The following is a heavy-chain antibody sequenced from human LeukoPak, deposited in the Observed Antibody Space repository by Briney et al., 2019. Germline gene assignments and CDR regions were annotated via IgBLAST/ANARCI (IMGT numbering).Heavy chain of an antibody. D-gene: IGHD5-24*01. CDR1: GYTFAGYF. CDR2: FDPEDGET. V-gene: IGHV1-24*01. Sequence: ASVKVSCKASGYTFAGYFVHWVRQAPGKGLEWMGGFDPEDGETIYAQKFQGRVTMTEDTSTDTAYMELSSLRSEDTAVYYCATVPKGGVRRWLQLWGQGTLVTVSS. J-gene: IGHJ4*02. CDR3: ATVPKGGVRRWLQL.